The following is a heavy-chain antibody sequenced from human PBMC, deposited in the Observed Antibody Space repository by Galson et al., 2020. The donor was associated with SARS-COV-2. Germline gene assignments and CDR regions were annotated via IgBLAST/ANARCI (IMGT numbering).Heavy chain of an antibody. D-gene: IGHD3-16*01. Sequence: ASETLSLTCTVSGGSISSGGYYWSWIRQHPGKGLEWIGYIYYSGSTYYNPSLKSRVTISVDTSKNQFSLKLSSVTAADTAVYYCARDRLYDYVLVSGAFDIWGQGTMVTVSS. V-gene: IGHV4-31*03. CDR2: IYYSGST. J-gene: IGHJ3*02. CDR1: GGSISSGGYY. CDR3: ARDRLYDYVLVSGAFDI.